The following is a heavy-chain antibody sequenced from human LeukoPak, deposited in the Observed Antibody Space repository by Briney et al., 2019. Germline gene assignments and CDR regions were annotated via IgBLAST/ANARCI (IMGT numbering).Heavy chain of an antibody. CDR2: IYYSGST. V-gene: IGHV4-34*01. CDR1: GRSFSGYY. D-gene: IGHD1-14*01. CDR3: LRSSGNHFGP. J-gene: IGHJ5*02. Sequence: SETLSLTCAVYGRSFSGYYWTWIRQTPGKGLEWIGEIYYSGSTKYNPSLKSRVTISVDTSKNHFSLRLSSVTAADTAVYYCLRSSGNHFGPWGQGTLVTVSS.